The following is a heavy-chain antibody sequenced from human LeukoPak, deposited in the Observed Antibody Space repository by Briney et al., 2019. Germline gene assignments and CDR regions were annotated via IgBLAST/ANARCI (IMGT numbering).Heavy chain of an antibody. D-gene: IGHD6-6*01. CDR2: INHSGST. V-gene: IGHV4-34*01. Sequence: SETLSLTCAVYGGSFSGYYWSWIRQPPGKGLEWIGEINHSGSTNYNPSLKSRVTISVDTSKNQFSLKLSSVTAADTAVYYCARDKKESEYSSSGAFDIWGQGTMVTVSS. J-gene: IGHJ3*02. CDR1: GGSFSGYY. CDR3: ARDKKESEYSSSGAFDI.